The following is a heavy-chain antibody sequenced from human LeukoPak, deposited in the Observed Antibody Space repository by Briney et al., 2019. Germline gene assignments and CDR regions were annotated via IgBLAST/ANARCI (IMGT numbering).Heavy chain of an antibody. V-gene: IGHV4-59*01. CDR2: IYYSGST. D-gene: IGHD3-9*01. CDR1: GGSISSYY. J-gene: IGHJ5*02. Sequence: PSETLSLTCTVSGGSISSYYWSWIRQPPGKGLEWIGYIYYSGSTNYNPSLKSRVTISVDTSKNQFSLKLSSVTAADTAVYYCARGLRQELRYFDWLSHTNNWFDPWGQGTLVTVSS. CDR3: ARGLRQELRYFDWLSHTNNWFDP.